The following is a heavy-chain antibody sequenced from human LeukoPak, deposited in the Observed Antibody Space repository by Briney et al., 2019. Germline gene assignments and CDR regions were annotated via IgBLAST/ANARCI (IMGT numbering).Heavy chain of an antibody. Sequence: GGSLRLSCAASGFTFRTHDMAWVRQTPGKGLEWVSAINGGGGGTYYGDSVKGRFTISRDNSKNTLYLQMNGLRAEDTALYVCVTGYVRLSDYWGQGTLVTVSS. D-gene: IGHD3-16*01. CDR1: GFTFRTHD. CDR2: INGGGGGT. V-gene: IGHV3-23*01. CDR3: VTGYVRLSDY. J-gene: IGHJ4*02.